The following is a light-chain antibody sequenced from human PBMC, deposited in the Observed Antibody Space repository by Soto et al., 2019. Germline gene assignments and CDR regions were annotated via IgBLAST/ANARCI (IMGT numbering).Light chain of an antibody. V-gene: IGKV2-28*01. CDR1: QSLLHSNGYNY. J-gene: IGKJ3*01. CDR3: MQALQTGA. Sequence: DIVMTQSPLSLAVTPGEPASISCRSSQSLLHSNGYNYLDWYLQKPGQSPQLLIYLGSNRASGVPDRLSGSGSGTDFTLKISRVEAEDVGVYYCMQALQTGAFGPGTKVDIK. CDR2: LGS.